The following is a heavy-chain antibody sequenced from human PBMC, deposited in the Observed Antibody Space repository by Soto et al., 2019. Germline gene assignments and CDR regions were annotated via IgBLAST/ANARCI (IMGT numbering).Heavy chain of an antibody. D-gene: IGHD6-19*01. Sequence: QVQLVQSGAEVKKPGSSVKVSCKASGGTFSSYAISWVRQAPGQGLEWMGGIIPIFGTANYAQKFQGRVTITADESTSTAYMELSSLGSEDRAVYYCAREGLSSGWYPNAFDIWGQGTMVPVSS. CDR3: AREGLSSGWYPNAFDI. CDR2: IIPIFGTA. V-gene: IGHV1-69*01. CDR1: GGTFSSYA. J-gene: IGHJ3*02.